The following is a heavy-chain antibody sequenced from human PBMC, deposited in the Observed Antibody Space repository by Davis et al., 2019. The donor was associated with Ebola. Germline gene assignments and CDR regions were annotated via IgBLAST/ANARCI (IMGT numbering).Heavy chain of an antibody. CDR2: INHSGST. D-gene: IGHD4-23*01. J-gene: IGHJ4*02. CDR1: GGSFSGYY. Sequence: SETLSLTCAVYGGSFSGYYWSWIRQPPGKGLEWIGEINHSGSTNYNPSLKSRVTISLDTSRNQFSLKLSSVTAADTAVYYCARHSYYGGHYYFDYWGQGTLVTVSS. CDR3: ARHSYYGGHYYFDY. V-gene: IGHV4-34*01.